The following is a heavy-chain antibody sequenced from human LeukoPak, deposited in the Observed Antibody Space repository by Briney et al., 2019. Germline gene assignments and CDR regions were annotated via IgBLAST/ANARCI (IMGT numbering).Heavy chain of an antibody. CDR1: GYTFTSYD. Sequence: ASLKVSCKASGYTFTSYDINWVRQATGQGLEWRRWMNPNSGNTGYAQKFQGRVTMTRNTSISTAYMELSSLRSEDTAVYYCARLYSSSHWGWFDPWGQGTLVTVSS. D-gene: IGHD6-13*01. V-gene: IGHV1-8*01. CDR2: MNPNSGNT. J-gene: IGHJ5*02. CDR3: ARLYSSSHWGWFDP.